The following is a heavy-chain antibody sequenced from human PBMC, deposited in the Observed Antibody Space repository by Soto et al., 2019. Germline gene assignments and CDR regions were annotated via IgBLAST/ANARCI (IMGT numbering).Heavy chain of an antibody. D-gene: IGHD3-22*01. J-gene: IGHJ4*02. CDR1: GGSISSSSYY. CDR3: ARPKMDHDSTGYYFDY. CDR2: IYYSGST. Sequence: SETLSLTCTVSGGSISSSSYYWGWIRQPPGKGLEWIGSIYYSGSTYYTPSLKSRVTISLDTSKNQFSLKLSSVTAADTAVYYCARPKMDHDSTGYYFDYWGQGTLVTVSS. V-gene: IGHV4-39*01.